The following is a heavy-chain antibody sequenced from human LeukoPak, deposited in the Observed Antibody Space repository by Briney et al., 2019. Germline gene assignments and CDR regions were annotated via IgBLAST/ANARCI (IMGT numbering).Heavy chain of an antibody. Sequence: GGSLRLSCAASGVTFSSFAMSWVRQAPGKGLQWVSAVDYSGGGTYYAASVKGRFIISRDNSKNTLYLQMNSLRADDTAIYYCAKAGYESGDTGGHYGVGYYFDYWGQGSLVTVSS. CDR2: VDYSGGGT. V-gene: IGHV3-23*01. CDR1: GVTFSSFA. D-gene: IGHD2-8*02. CDR3: AKAGYESGDTGGHYGVGYYFDY. J-gene: IGHJ4*02.